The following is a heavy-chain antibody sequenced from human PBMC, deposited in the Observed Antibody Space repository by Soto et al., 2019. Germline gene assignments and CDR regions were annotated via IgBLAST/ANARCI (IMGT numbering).Heavy chain of an antibody. V-gene: IGHV3-23*01. CDR3: AKDRPRRTSGYVFDY. D-gene: IGHD5-18*01. CDR2: VSASGLNT. CDR1: GFTFSTYA. J-gene: IGHJ4*02. Sequence: EVQLLESGGKLVQPGGSLTLSCAASGFTFSTYAMAWVRQAPGKGLEWVSGVSASGLNTDYADPVKGRFYISRDNSKNTVPLHMNSLRAEDTAWYYGAKDRPRRTSGYVFDYWGQGTPVTVSS.